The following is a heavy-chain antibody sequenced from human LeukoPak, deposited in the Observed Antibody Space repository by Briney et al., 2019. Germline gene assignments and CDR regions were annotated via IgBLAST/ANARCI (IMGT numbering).Heavy chain of an antibody. CDR2: IYYSGST. J-gene: IGHJ3*02. D-gene: IGHD3-9*01. V-gene: IGHV4-39*07. CDR1: GLTFSSYA. CDR3: ARVDSNDAFDI. Sequence: GSLRLSCAASGLTFSSYAMTWVRQPPGKGLEWIGSIYYSGSTYYNPSLKSRVTISVDTSKNQFSLKLSSVTAADTAVYYCARVDSNDAFDIWGQGTMVTVSS.